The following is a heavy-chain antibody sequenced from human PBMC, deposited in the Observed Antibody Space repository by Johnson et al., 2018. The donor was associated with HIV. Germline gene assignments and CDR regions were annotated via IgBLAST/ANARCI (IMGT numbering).Heavy chain of an antibody. D-gene: IGHD1-7*01. Sequence: QVQLVESGGGLVKPGGSLRLSCAASGFTFSSYAMHWVRQAPGKGLEWVAVISYDGSNKYYADSVKGRFTISRDNSKNTLYLQMNSLRAEDTAVYYCAGEDQNWNYDHAFDIWGQGTMVTVSS. J-gene: IGHJ3*02. V-gene: IGHV3-30*04. CDR1: GFTFSSYA. CDR3: AGEDQNWNYDHAFDI. CDR2: ISYDGSNK.